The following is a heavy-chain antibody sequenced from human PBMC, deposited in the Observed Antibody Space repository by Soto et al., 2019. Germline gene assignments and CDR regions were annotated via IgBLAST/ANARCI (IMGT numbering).Heavy chain of an antibody. J-gene: IGHJ4*02. CDR2: ISSSSSTI. V-gene: IGHV3-48*01. D-gene: IGHD5-12*01. CDR3: AREEWLRHFDY. Sequence: PGGSLRLSCAASGFTFSSYSMNWVRQAPGKGLEWVSYISSSSSTIYYADSVKGRFTISRDNAKNSLYLQMNSLRAEDTAVYYCAREEWLRHFDYWGQGTLVTVSS. CDR1: GFTFSSYS.